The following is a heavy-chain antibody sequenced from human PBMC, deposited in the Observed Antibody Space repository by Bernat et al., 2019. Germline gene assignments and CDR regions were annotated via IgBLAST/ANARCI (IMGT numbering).Heavy chain of an antibody. CDR1: GFTFSSYW. Sequence: EEQLVESGGGLVQPGGSLRLSCIASGFTFSSYWMSWVRRAPGKGLGWVANIKQDGSEQYYVDSLKGRFTISRDKANNSLYLQMNSLRAEDTAVYYCAKDAGPYYDSATGAFDIWGQGTMVTVSS. CDR2: IKQDGSEQ. D-gene: IGHD3-3*01. J-gene: IGHJ3*02. CDR3: AKDAGPYYDSATGAFDI. V-gene: IGHV3-7*03.